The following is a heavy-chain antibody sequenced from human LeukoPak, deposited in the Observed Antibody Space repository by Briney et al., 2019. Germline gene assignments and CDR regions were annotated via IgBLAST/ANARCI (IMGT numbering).Heavy chain of an antibody. J-gene: IGHJ6*02. V-gene: IGHV3-7*01. CDR3: ARDSYGSYGMDV. CDR1: GFTFNNYW. CDR2: IRVDGSDK. D-gene: IGHD5-18*01. Sequence: PGGSLRLSCVASGFTFNNYWMSWVRQAPGKGLEWVANIRVDGSDKFYMDSVKGRFTISRDNAKNSLFLQMNSLRAEDTAVYYCARDSYGSYGMDVWGQGTTVTVSS.